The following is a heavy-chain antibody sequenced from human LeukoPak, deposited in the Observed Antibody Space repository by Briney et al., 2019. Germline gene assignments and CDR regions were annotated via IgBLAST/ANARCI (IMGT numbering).Heavy chain of an antibody. CDR1: GGSFSGYY. J-gene: IGHJ6*02. V-gene: IGHV4-34*01. Sequence: SETLSLTCAVYGGSFSGYYWSWIRQPPGKGLEWIGEINHSGSTNYDPFLKSRVTISVDTSKNQFSLKLSSVTAADTAVYYCASLKVRGFYYYGMDVWGQGTTVTVSS. D-gene: IGHD3-10*01. CDR2: INHSGST. CDR3: ASLKVRGFYYYGMDV.